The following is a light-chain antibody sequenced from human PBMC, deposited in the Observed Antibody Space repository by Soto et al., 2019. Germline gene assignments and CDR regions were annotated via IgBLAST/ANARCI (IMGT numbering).Light chain of an antibody. V-gene: IGKV1-5*01. Sequence: DIQMTQSPSTLSASVGDRVTITCRASQSISNWLAWYQQKPGTAPKLLIYDASSLEIGVPSRFSGSGSGTEFTLTIIHLQPDDVANYYCQQYNGYSPAFGQGTKVQIK. CDR2: DAS. J-gene: IGKJ1*01. CDR1: QSISNW. CDR3: QQYNGYSPA.